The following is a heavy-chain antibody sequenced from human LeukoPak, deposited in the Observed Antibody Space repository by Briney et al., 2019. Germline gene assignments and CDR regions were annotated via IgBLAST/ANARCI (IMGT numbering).Heavy chain of an antibody. CDR2: IYHSGST. CDR1: GDSISSGGYY. CDR3: ARDQTVIDPYDAFDI. V-gene: IGHV4-31*11. D-gene: IGHD3-22*01. J-gene: IGHJ3*02. Sequence: SETLSLTCAVSGDSISSGGYYWSWIRQHPGQGLEWIGYIYHSGSTYYNPSLKSRVTMSVDTSKNQFSLKLSSVTAADTAVYYCARDQTVIDPYDAFDIWGQGTMVTVSS.